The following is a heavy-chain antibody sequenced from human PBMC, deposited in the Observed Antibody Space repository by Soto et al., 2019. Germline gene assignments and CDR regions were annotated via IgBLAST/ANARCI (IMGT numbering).Heavy chain of an antibody. Sequence: QVQLVQSGAEVKKPGSSVKVSCKASGGTFSSYAISWVRQAPGQGLEWMGGIIPIFGTANYAQKFQGGVTITADESTGTAYMELSSLRSEDTAVYYCARDRIAAAGGAFDYWGQGTLVTVSS. CDR1: GGTFSSYA. J-gene: IGHJ4*02. D-gene: IGHD6-13*01. CDR2: IIPIFGTA. V-gene: IGHV1-69*12. CDR3: ARDRIAAAGGAFDY.